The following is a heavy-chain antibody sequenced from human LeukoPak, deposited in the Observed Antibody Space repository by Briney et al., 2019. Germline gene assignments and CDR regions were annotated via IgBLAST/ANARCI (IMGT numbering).Heavy chain of an antibody. Sequence: GGSLRLSCAASGFTFSSYWMSWVRQAPGKGLEWVANIKQDGSEKYYVDSVKGRFTISRDNAKNSLYLQMNSLRAEDTAVYYCAKERAYIVVVPAGDAFDIWGQGTMVTVSS. D-gene: IGHD2-2*01. CDR1: GFTFSSYW. CDR2: IKQDGSEK. CDR3: AKERAYIVVVPAGDAFDI. V-gene: IGHV3-7*03. J-gene: IGHJ3*02.